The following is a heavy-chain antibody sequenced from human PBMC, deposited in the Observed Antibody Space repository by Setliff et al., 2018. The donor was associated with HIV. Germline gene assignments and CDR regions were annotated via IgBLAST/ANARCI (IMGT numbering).Heavy chain of an antibody. CDR2: INPHTGVT. Sequence: ASEKVSCKTSGYIFIRYYIFWVRQAPGQGLEWMGNINPHTGVTKYAEKFQGRVTMTRDTSINTIYMELSRLRSDDTAVYYCARDLRDGFEEWFSTLDDGMDVWGQGTTVTVSS. CDR1: GYIFIRYY. D-gene: IGHD3-3*01. CDR3: ARDLRDGFEEWFSTLDDGMDV. J-gene: IGHJ6*02. V-gene: IGHV1-2*02.